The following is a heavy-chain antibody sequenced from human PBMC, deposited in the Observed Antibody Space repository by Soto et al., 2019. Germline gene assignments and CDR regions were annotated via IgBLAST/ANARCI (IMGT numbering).Heavy chain of an antibody. J-gene: IGHJ4*02. CDR1: GFTFSSYG. D-gene: IGHD2-2*01. V-gene: IGHV3-30*18. CDR2: ISDTGSSH. Sequence: GGSLRLSCVASGFTFSSYGMHWVRQAPGKGLECVAVISDTGSSHYYAASVEGRFTISRENSKNTLSLHMDRLRVEDTAVYYCAKDRGGDCPDNSCYFGADYWGQGTPVTVSS. CDR3: AKDRGGDCPDNSCYFGADY.